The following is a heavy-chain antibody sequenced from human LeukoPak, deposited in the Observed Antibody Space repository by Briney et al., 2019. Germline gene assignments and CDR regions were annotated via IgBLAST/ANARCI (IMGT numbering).Heavy chain of an antibody. J-gene: IGHJ4*02. V-gene: IGHV1-18*01. CDR2: ISAYNGNT. Sequence: ASVKVSCKASGYTFTSYGISWVRQAPGQGLEWMGWISAYNGNTNYAQKLQGRVTMTTDTSTSTAYMELRSLRSDDTAVYYCARDDIVVVPAAIGAYWGQGTLVTVSS. CDR1: GYTFTSYG. D-gene: IGHD2-2*02. CDR3: ARDDIVVVPAAIGAY.